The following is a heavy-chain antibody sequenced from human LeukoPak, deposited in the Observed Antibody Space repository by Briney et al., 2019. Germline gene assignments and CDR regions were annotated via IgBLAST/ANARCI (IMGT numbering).Heavy chain of an antibody. V-gene: IGHV4-38-2*02. D-gene: IGHD5-24*01. J-gene: IGHJ4*02. CDR1: GYSIISDYF. CDR2: IYHSGST. CDR3: ATSRPRDGYND. Sequence: PSETLSLTCTVSGYSIISDYFWGWIRQPPGTGLEWIGTIYHSGSTNYNPSLKSRVTISVDTSKNQFSLKLSSVTAADTAVYYCATSRPRDGYNDWGQGTLVTVSS.